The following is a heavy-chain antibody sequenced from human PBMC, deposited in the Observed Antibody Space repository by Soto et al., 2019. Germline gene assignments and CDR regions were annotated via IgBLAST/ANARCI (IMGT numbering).Heavy chain of an antibody. CDR3: ALTNPGYYDSSGYYNYYYYGMDV. D-gene: IGHD3-22*01. J-gene: IGHJ6*02. V-gene: IGHV3-23*01. CDR2: ISGSGGST. Sequence: GVLRLSCAASVFTFSRDGMSWVRQAPGKGLEWVSAISGSGGSTYYADSVKGRFTISRDNSKNTLYLQMTSLRAEDTAVYYCALTNPGYYDSSGYYNYYYYGMDVWGQGTTVTVSS. CDR1: VFTFSRDG.